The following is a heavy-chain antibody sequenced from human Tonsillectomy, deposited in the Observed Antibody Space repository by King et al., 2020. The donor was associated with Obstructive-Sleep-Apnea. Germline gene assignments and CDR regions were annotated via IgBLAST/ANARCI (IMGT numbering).Heavy chain of an antibody. J-gene: IGHJ6*02. CDR3: ARASTYYDILTGYQYYYYGMDV. CDR1: GYSISSGYY. V-gene: IGHV4-38-2*02. CDR2: IYHSGST. Sequence: VQLQESGPGLVKPSETLSLTCTVSGYSISSGYYWGWIRQPPGKGLGWIGRIYHSGSTYYNPSLKSRVTISVTTSKNQFPLELSPVTAADTAVYYCARASTYYDILTGYQYYYYGMDVWGQGTTVTVSS. D-gene: IGHD3-9*01.